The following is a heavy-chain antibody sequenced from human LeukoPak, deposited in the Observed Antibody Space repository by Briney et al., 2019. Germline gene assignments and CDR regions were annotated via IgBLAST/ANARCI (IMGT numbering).Heavy chain of an antibody. CDR2: INAGNGNT. D-gene: IGHD4-17*01. CDR3: ARERGGTTATLMGSDWFDP. J-gene: IGHJ5*02. V-gene: IGHV1-3*01. Sequence: GASVKVSCKASGYTFTSYAMHWVRQAPGQRLEWMGWINAGNGNTKYSQKFQGRVTITRDTSASTAYMELSSLRSEDTAVYYCARERGGTTATLMGSDWFDPWGQGTLVTVSS. CDR1: GYTFTSYA.